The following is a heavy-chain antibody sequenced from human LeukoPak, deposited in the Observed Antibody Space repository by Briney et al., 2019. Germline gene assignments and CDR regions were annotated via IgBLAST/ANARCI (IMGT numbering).Heavy chain of an antibody. CDR1: GFTFSGYA. CDR2: ISYDGSNK. D-gene: IGHD3-10*01. Sequence: PGRSLRLSCAASGFTFSGYAMHWVRQAPGKGLEWVAVISYDGSNKYYADSVKGRFTISRDNSKNTLYLQMSSLRAEDTAVYYCARQRELLLWFGDGAPNYFDYWGQGTLVTVSS. CDR3: ARQRELLLWFGDGAPNYFDY. V-gene: IGHV3-30-3*01. J-gene: IGHJ4*02.